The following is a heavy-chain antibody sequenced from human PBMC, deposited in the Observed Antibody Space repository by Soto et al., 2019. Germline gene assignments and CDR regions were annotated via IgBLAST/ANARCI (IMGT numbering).Heavy chain of an antibody. Sequence: SETLSLTCTVSGGSISSSSYYWGWIRQHPGKGREWIGSIYYSGSTYYNPTLKSRVTISVDTSKNQFSLKLSSVTAADTAVYYCARHKVVPAAIREYNWFDPWGQGTLVTVSS. J-gene: IGHJ5*02. D-gene: IGHD2-2*02. CDR1: GGSISSSSYY. V-gene: IGHV4-39*01. CDR3: ARHKVVPAAIREYNWFDP. CDR2: IYYSGST.